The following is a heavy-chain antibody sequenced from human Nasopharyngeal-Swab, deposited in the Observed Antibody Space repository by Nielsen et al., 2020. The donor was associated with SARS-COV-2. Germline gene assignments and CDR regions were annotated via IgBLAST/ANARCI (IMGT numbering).Heavy chain of an antibody. Sequence: SPTLSLSCAVYGGSFSGYYWSWIRQPPGKGLEWIGEINHSGSTNYNPSLKSRVTISVDTSKNQFSLKLSSVPAADTAVYYCASFLTGTTACGFDPWGQGTLVTVSS. CDR1: GGSFSGYY. V-gene: IGHV4-34*01. D-gene: IGHD1-7*01. CDR3: ASFLTGTTACGFDP. CDR2: INHSGST. J-gene: IGHJ5*02.